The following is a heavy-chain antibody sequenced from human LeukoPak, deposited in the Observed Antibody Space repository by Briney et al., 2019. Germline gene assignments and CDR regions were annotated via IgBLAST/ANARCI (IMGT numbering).Heavy chain of an antibody. Sequence: ASVKVSCKASGYTFTGNYIHWVRQAPGQGLEWMGWINPNSAGTNYAQKFQGRVTMTRDTSISTAYMELSRLRSDDTAVYYCARLSGYRNWFDPWGQGTLVTVSS. CDR3: ARLSGYRNWFDP. J-gene: IGHJ5*02. V-gene: IGHV1-2*02. D-gene: IGHD3-16*02. CDR2: INPNSAGT. CDR1: GYTFTGNY.